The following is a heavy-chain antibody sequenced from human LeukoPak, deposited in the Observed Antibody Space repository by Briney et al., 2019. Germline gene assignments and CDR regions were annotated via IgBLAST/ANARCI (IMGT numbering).Heavy chain of an antibody. CDR2: ISASGGST. CDR3: AKQLGYCSDGSCYFPY. CDR1: GFTFSSSA. V-gene: IGHV3-23*01. Sequence: GGSLRLSCAASGFTFSSSAMSWVRQVPGKGLEWVSGISASGGSTSYADSVRGRFTISRDNSKNTLYVQMNSLRDEDTAVYYCAKQLGYCSDGSCYFPYWGQGTLVTVSS. J-gene: IGHJ4*02. D-gene: IGHD2-15*01.